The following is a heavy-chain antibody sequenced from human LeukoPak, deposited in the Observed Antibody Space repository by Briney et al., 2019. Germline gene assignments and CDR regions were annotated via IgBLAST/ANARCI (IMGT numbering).Heavy chain of an antibody. CDR1: GYTFTSYG. Sequence: GASVKVSCKASGYTFTSYGISWVRQAPGQGLEWMGWISAYNGNTNYAQKFQGRVTMTEDTSTDTAYMELSSLRSEDTAVYYCATDDYVWGSYRPFDYWGQGTLVTVSS. CDR3: ATDDYVWGSYRPFDY. D-gene: IGHD3-16*02. J-gene: IGHJ4*02. CDR2: ISAYNGNT. V-gene: IGHV1-18*01.